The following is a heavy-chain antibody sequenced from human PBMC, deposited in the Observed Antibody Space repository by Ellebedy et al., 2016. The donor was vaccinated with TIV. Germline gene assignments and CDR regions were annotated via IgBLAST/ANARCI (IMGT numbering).Heavy chain of an antibody. V-gene: IGHV4-61*01. J-gene: IGHJ6*02. Sequence: GSLRLSXTVSGGSVSSGSYYWSWIRQPPGKGLEWIGYIYYSGSTNYNPSLKSRVTISVDTSKNQFSLKLSSVTAADTAVYYCARGIAAAGLRTYYYGMDVWGQGTTVTVSS. CDR3: ARGIAAAGLRTYYYGMDV. CDR2: IYYSGST. CDR1: GGSVSSGSYY. D-gene: IGHD6-13*01.